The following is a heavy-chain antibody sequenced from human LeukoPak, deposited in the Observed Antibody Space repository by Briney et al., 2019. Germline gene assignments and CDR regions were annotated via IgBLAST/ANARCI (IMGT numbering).Heavy chain of an antibody. D-gene: IGHD2-2*01. CDR2: INGDGTTT. V-gene: IGHV3-74*01. CDR3: ARVTWGVVPAAIPYYYYYMDV. J-gene: IGHJ6*03. CDR1: GFTLSTHW. Sequence: GGFLRLSCAASGFTLSTHWMHWVRQAPGKGLVWVSRINGDGTTTSYADSVKGRFTISRVNAKSTLYLEMNSLRAEDTAVYYCARVTWGVVPAAIPYYYYYMDVWGKGTTVTVSS.